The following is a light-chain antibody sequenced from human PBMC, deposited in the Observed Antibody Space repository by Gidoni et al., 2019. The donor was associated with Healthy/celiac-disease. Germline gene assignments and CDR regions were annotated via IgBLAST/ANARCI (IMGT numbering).Light chain of an antibody. Sequence: DIQMTQSPSSLSASVGDRVTITCRASQSISSYLNWYQQKPGKAPKLLIYAASSLQSGVPSRFSGSGSGTDFTLTISSLQPEDFATYYCQQSYNTPHTFGRGTKLEIK. V-gene: IGKV1-39*01. CDR2: AAS. CDR1: QSISSY. J-gene: IGKJ2*01. CDR3: QQSYNTPHT.